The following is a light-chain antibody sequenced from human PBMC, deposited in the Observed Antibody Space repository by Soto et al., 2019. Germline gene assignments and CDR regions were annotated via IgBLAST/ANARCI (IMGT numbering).Light chain of an antibody. CDR1: RSASDW. Sequence: QVARSRSVLCACVGDRGTLTCLASRSASDWLAWYQQRPGEAPRMLISKASILESGVPSIFNGSASGTDLRPTHSSLQPDDFARYFCQHHSPHSVTFGQGTRVDI. CDR2: KAS. J-gene: IGKJ1*01. V-gene: IGKV1-5*03. CDR3: QHHSPHSVT.